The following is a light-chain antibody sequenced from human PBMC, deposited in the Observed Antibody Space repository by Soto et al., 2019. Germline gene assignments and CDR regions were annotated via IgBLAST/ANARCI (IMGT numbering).Light chain of an antibody. V-gene: IGKV1-5*01. CDR3: QHYNSYSLT. Sequence: DIQMPQSPSTLSASVGDRVTITCRASQSVTRRLAWYQQKPGKAPKLLIYGASNLESGVPSRFSGSGSGTEFTLTISSLEPDDFATYYCQHYNSYSLTFGGGTTVEIK. CDR1: QSVTRR. CDR2: GAS. J-gene: IGKJ4*02.